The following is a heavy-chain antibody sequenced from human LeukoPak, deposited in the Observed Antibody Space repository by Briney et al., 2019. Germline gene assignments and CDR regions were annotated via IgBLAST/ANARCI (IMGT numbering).Heavy chain of an antibody. J-gene: IGHJ4*02. V-gene: IGHV4-59*08. Sequence: PSETLSLTCTVSGGSISSYYWSWIRQPPGKGLEWIGYVYYSGSTNYNPSLKSRVTISVDTSKNQFSLKLGSVTAADTAVYYCARHSLLWFGDRKRSFDYWGQGTLVTVSS. D-gene: IGHD3-10*01. CDR2: VYYSGST. CDR1: GGSISSYY. CDR3: ARHSLLWFGDRKRSFDY.